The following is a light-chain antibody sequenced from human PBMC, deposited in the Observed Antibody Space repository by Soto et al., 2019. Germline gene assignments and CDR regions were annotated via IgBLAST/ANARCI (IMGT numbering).Light chain of an antibody. CDR2: EDN. CDR1: SGSIASNY. V-gene: IGLV6-57*04. CDR3: QSYDSSNHEV. J-gene: IGLJ1*01. Sequence: NFMLTQPHSVSESPGKTVTISCTRSSGSIASNYVQWYQQRPGSAPTTVIYEDNQRPSGVPDRFSGSIDSSSNSASLTISGLKTEDEAGYYCQSYDSSNHEVFGTGTKVTVL.